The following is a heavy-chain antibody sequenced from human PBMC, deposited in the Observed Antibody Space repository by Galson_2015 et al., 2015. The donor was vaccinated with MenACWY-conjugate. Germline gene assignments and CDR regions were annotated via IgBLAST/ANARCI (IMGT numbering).Heavy chain of an antibody. CDR1: GGSISSYY. V-gene: IGHV4-59*01. Sequence: TLSLTCTISGGSISSYYWSWLRQPPGKGLEWIGYIYYSGSTNYNPSLKSRVTISVDTSKNQFSLKLSSVTAADTAVYYCARDRVIYDSSGYSQTYGMDVWGQGTTVTVSS. CDR3: ARDRVIYDSSGYSQTYGMDV. D-gene: IGHD3-22*01. CDR2: IYYSGST. J-gene: IGHJ6*02.